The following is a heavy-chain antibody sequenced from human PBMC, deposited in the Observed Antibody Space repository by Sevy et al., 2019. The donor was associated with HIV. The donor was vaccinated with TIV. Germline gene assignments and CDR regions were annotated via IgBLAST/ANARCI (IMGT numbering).Heavy chain of an antibody. J-gene: IGHJ3*02. CDR2: YDPEDGET. Sequence: ASVKVSCKVSGYSVSDLSIHWVRQAPGKGLEWMGGYDPEDGETIYAQKFQGRVTMNEDTSTDKAYMELSSLGSEDTAVYYCATSPDYYDSSRDAFDIWGQGTMVTVSS. CDR3: ATSPDYYDSSRDAFDI. CDR1: GYSVSDLS. D-gene: IGHD3-22*01. V-gene: IGHV1-24*01.